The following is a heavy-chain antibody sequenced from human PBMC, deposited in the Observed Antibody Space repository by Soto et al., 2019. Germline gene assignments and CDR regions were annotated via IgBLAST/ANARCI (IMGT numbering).Heavy chain of an antibody. CDR2: ISSSGSTI. V-gene: IGHV3-11*01. J-gene: IGHJ6*02. CDR3: ARGCGLRLLLYYYHHDRMAV. D-gene: IGHD2-2*02. Sequence: GGSLRLSCAASGFTFSDYYMSWIRQAPGKGLEWVSYISSSGSTIYYADSVKGRFTISRDNAKNSLYLQMNSLRAEDTAVHYCARGCGLRLLLYYYHHDRMAVWAQGTTV. CDR1: GFTFSDYY.